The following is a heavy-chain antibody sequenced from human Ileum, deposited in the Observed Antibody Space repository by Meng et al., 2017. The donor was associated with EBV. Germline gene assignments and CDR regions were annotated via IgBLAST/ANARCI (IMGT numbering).Heavy chain of an antibody. Sequence: EVQVVESGGGVEQPGGSLRVSCAASGFAFSSYAMTWVRQAPGKGLEWVSVISGSGGVTYYADSVKGRFTISRDNSKNTLYLQMNSLRAEDTAVYYCAKGNTVITPLDFWGQGSLVTVSS. V-gene: IGHV3-23*04. J-gene: IGHJ4*02. CDR3: AKGNTVITPLDF. CDR1: GFAFSSYA. D-gene: IGHD4-23*01. CDR2: ISGSGGVT.